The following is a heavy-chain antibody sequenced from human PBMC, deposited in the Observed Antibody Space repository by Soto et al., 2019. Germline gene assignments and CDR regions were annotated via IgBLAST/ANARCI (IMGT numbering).Heavy chain of an antibody. CDR3: ARGKEYYDFWSGYYTTGYNWFDP. CDR2: INAYNGNT. J-gene: IGHJ5*02. D-gene: IGHD3-3*01. CDR1: GYTFTSYG. Sequence: GASVKVSCKASGYTFTSYGISWVRQAPGQGLEWMGWINAYNGNTDYAQKFQGRVTMTTNTSISTAYMELSSLRSEDTAVYYCARGKEYYDFWSGYYTTGYNWFDPWGQGTLVTVSS. V-gene: IGHV1-18*01.